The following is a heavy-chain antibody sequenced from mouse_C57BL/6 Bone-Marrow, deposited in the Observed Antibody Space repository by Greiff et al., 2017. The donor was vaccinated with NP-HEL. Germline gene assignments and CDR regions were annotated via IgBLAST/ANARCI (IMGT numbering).Heavy chain of an antibody. CDR1: GFSLTSYG. CDR3: ARNRVLTAMDY. D-gene: IGHD2-14*01. J-gene: IGHJ4*01. Sequence: QVQLKESGPGLVQPSQSLSITCTVSGFSLTSYGVHWVRQSPGKGLEWLGVIWSGGSTDYNAAFISRLSISKDNSKSQVFFKMNSLQAEDTAIYYCARNRVLTAMDYWGQGTSVTVSS. V-gene: IGHV2-2*01. CDR2: IWSGGST.